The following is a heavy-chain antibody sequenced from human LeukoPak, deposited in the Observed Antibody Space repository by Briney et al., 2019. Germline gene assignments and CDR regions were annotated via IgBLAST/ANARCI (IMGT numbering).Heavy chain of an antibody. V-gene: IGHV4-34*01. CDR2: INHSGST. CDR1: GFTFSSYA. CDR3: ARDKERYDFWSGYSRRQTPYYYYGMDV. J-gene: IGHJ6*02. D-gene: IGHD3-3*01. Sequence: LRLSCAASGFTFSSYAMHWVRQPPGKGLEWIGEINHSGSTNYNPSLKSRVTISVDTSKNQFSLKLSTVTAADTAVYYCARDKERYDFWSGYSRRQTPYYYYGMDVWGQGTTVTVSS.